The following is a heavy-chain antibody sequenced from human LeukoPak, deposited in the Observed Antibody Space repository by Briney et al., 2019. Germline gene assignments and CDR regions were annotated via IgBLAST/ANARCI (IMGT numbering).Heavy chain of an antibody. CDR3: ARVTHYYASGSLVVYYFDY. D-gene: IGHD3-10*01. Sequence: PGGSLRLSCAASGFTFISYGMHWVRQAPGKGLVWVSRIKSDGSSTTYADSVKGRFTISRDNAKNTLYLQMKSLRAEDTAVYYCARVTHYYASGSLVVYYFDYWGQGTLVTVSS. CDR1: GFTFISYG. V-gene: IGHV3-74*01. CDR2: IKSDGSST. J-gene: IGHJ4*02.